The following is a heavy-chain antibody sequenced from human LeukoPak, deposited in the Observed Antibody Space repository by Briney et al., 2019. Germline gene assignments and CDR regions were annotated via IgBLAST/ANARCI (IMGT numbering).Heavy chain of an antibody. J-gene: IGHJ3*02. V-gene: IGHV4-59*08. D-gene: IGHD5-18*01. CDR2: IYYSGST. Sequence: SETLPLTCTVSGGSISSYYWSWIRQPPGKGLEWIGYIYYSGSTNYNPSLKSRVTISVDTSKNQFSLKLSSVTAADTAVYYCARQKNPEGGYSSVTDAFDIWGQGTMVTVSS. CDR1: GGSISSYY. CDR3: ARQKNPEGGYSSVTDAFDI.